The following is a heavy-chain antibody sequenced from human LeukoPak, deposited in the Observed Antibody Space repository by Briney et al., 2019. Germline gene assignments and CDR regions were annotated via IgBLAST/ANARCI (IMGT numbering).Heavy chain of an antibody. J-gene: IGHJ3*02. V-gene: IGHV3-21*01. D-gene: IGHD3-22*01. CDR2: ISSSSSYI. Sequence: GGSLRLSCAASGFTFSSHSMNWVRQAPGKGLEWVSSISSSSSYIYYADSVKGRFTISRDNAKNSLFLQMHSLRAGDTAVYYCARQDHDYDSSGYYYADAFDIWGQGTIVTVSS. CDR3: ARQDHDYDSSGYYYADAFDI. CDR1: GFTFSSHS.